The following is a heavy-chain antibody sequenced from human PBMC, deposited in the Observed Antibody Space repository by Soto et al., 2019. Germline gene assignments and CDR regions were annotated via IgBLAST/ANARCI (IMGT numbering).Heavy chain of an antibody. D-gene: IGHD3-10*01. V-gene: IGHV3-48*03. Sequence: EVQLVESGGGLVQPGGSLRLSCAASGFAFSSYEMNWVRQSPGKGLEWLSYISSTASTIHYADSVKGRFTISRDNANNSVYLQMNRLTAGDSAVYYCARAAGIMTRGYHGMDVWGQGTTVTVSS. J-gene: IGHJ6*02. CDR2: ISSTASTI. CDR1: GFAFSSYE. CDR3: ARAAGIMTRGYHGMDV.